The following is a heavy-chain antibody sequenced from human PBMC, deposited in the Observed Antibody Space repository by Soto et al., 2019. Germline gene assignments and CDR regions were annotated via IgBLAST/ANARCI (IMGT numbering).Heavy chain of an antibody. CDR1: GYTLTRYS. CDR3: AILGTYYFDNSDNYFDF. Sequence: QVQLVQSGAEEMKPGASVKVSCKASGYTLTRYSIHWVRQAPGQRLEWMGWINAGNGNTKFSQKFQGRFTITRDTSASTAYMELRGLRSDDTAVYYCAILGTYYFDNSDNYFDFWGQGTLVTVSS. J-gene: IGHJ4*02. D-gene: IGHD3-22*01. CDR2: INAGNGNT. V-gene: IGHV1-3*05.